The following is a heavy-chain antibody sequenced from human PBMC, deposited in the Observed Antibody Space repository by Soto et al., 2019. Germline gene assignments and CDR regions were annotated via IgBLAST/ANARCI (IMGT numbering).Heavy chain of an antibody. CDR1: GFILSSSA. J-gene: IGHJ6*02. D-gene: IGHD3-3*01. V-gene: IGHV3-23*01. CDR3: AKGTTIFGLFITFEYSDGMDV. CDR2: ISGCGIST. Sequence: GGSLSLSCAVSGFILSSSAMSWICQAPGTGQERVSAISGCGISTYYADPVQGRFTISRDNATNTVYLQMNSLRAEDTAVDYLAKGTTIFGLFITFEYSDGMDVWGQGTTVTVSS.